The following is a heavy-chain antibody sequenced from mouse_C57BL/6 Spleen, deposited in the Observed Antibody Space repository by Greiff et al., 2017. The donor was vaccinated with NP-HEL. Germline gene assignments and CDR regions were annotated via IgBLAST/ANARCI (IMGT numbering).Heavy chain of an antibody. V-gene: IGHV1-64*01. CDR3: ARRGYSNYDFDY. CDR1: GYTFTSYW. D-gene: IGHD2-5*01. Sequence: QVQLQQSGAELVKPGASVKLSCKASGYTFTSYWMHWVKQRPGQGLEWIGMIHPNSGSTNYNEKFKSKATLTVDKSSSTAYMQLSSLTSEDSAVYYCARRGYSNYDFDYWGQGTTLTVSS. J-gene: IGHJ2*01. CDR2: IHPNSGST.